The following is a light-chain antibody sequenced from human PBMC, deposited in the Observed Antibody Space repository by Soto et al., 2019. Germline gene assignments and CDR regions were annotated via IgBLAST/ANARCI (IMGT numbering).Light chain of an antibody. CDR2: PAS. CDR3: QQLHTYPIT. J-gene: IGKJ5*01. Sequence: DIQFNKSPSFVSASVGDRVTITCRASQGISSYLAWYQQQPGKAPKLLIYPASTLQSGVPSRFSGSGSGTGFTLTISSLQPEDFATYYCQQLHTYPITFGQGTRLEIK. CDR1: QGISSY. V-gene: IGKV1-9*01.